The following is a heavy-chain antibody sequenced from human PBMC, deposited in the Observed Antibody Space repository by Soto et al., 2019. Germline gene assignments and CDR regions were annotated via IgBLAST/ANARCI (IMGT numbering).Heavy chain of an antibody. Sequence: QVQLVESGGGVVQPGRSLRLSCAASGFTFSSYGMHWARQAPGKGLEWVAVISYDGRNEYYADSVKGRFTTSRDNSENTVFPQRSSLRADEKAVYHCAKALPVVVLYHGMPVWGQGTGVPFSS. V-gene: IGHV3-30*18. CDR3: AKALPVVVLYHGMPV. CDR1: GFTFSSYG. D-gene: IGHD2-15*01. J-gene: IGHJ6*02. CDR2: ISYDGRNE.